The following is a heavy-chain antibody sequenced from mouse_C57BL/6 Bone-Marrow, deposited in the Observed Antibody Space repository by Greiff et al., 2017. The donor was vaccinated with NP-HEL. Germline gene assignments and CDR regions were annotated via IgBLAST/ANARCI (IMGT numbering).Heavy chain of an antibody. D-gene: IGHD1-1*01. CDR1: GYTFTSYW. Sequence: VKLQQPGAELVKPGASVKLSCKASGYTFTSYWMHWVKQRPGQGLEWIGMIHPNSGSTNYNEKFKSKATLTVDKSSSTAYMQLSSLTSEDSAVYYCARWDYYGSSYGYYFDYWGQGTTLTVSS. V-gene: IGHV1-64*01. J-gene: IGHJ2*01. CDR3: ARWDYYGSSYGYYFDY. CDR2: IHPNSGST.